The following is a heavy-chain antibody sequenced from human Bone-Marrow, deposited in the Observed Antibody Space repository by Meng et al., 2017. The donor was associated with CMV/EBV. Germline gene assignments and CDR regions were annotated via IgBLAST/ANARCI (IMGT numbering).Heavy chain of an antibody. Sequence: SETLSLTCTVSGGSISSGGYYWSWIRQHPGKGLEWIGYIYYSGSTYYNPSLKSRVTISVDTSKNQFSLKLSSVTAADTAVYYCARIYDVWSGSFDYWGQGTLVTVSS. D-gene: IGHD3-3*01. CDR3: ARIYDVWSGSFDY. CDR2: IYYSGST. CDR1: GGSISSGGYY. V-gene: IGHV4-31*03. J-gene: IGHJ4*02.